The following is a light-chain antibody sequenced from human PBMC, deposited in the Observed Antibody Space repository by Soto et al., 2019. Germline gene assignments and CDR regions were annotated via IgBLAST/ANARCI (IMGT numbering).Light chain of an antibody. CDR3: QQYNNWPPLT. CDR1: QSVSNN. J-gene: IGKJ4*01. CDR2: GAS. Sequence: EIVMTQSPATLSVSPGEGATLSCRASQSVSNNLAWYQQKPGQAPRLLIYGASARATGIPARFSGSGSGTEFTLTISSLQSEDFAVYYCQQYNNWPPLTFGGGTKVEIK. V-gene: IGKV3-15*01.